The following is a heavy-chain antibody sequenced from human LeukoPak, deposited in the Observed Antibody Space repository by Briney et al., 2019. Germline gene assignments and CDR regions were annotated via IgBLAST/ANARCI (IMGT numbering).Heavy chain of an antibody. CDR3: ASYFSEQAHDAFDI. J-gene: IGHJ3*02. D-gene: IGHD2/OR15-2a*01. Sequence: GGSLRLSCAASGLTLSIYGLSWVRHARGKGLEWVANIKQDGSEKYYVYSVEGRFTFSSDNTKNPLYLKMNSLRAEDTAVYYCASYFSEQAHDAFDIWDQGTIVTVSS. V-gene: IGHV3-7*01. CDR2: IKQDGSEK. CDR1: GLTLSIYG.